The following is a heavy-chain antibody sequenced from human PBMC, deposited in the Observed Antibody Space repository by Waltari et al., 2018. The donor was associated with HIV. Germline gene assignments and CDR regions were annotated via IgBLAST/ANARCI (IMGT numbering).Heavy chain of an antibody. V-gene: IGHV1-2*06. CDR1: GYTFTGYY. J-gene: IGHJ6*02. D-gene: IGHD2-15*01. CDR2: INPNSGGT. Sequence: QVQLVQSGAEVKKPGASVKVSCKASGYTFTGYYMHWVRQAPGQGLEWMGRINPNSGGTNYAQKFQGRVTMTRDTSISTAYMELSRLRSDDTAVYYCAGLGYCSGGSCYGMDVWGQGTTVTVSS. CDR3: AGLGYCSGGSCYGMDV.